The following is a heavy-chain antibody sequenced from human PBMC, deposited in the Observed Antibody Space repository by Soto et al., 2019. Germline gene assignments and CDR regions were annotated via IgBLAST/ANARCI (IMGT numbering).Heavy chain of an antibody. Sequence: EVQLLESGGGLVQPGGSLRLSCAASGFTFSSYAMSWVRQAPGKGLEWVSAISGSGGSTYYADSVKGRFTISRDNSKNTLYLQMNSLRAEDTAVYYCARAGYGSGSYYRRGDEYYFDYWGQGTLVTVSS. CDR2: ISGSGGST. CDR1: GFTFSSYA. J-gene: IGHJ4*02. V-gene: IGHV3-23*01. D-gene: IGHD3-10*01. CDR3: ARAGYGSGSYYRRGDEYYFDY.